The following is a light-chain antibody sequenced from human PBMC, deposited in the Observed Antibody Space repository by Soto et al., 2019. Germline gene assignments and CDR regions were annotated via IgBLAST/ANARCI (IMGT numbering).Light chain of an antibody. CDR1: QGISNY. CDR3: QKYNSALFT. Sequence: DIQMTQSPSSLSASVGDRVTITCRASQGISNYLAWYQQRPGTVPKLLIHSASTLQSGVPSRFSGSGSGTDFTLTISSLQPEDVATSYCQKYNSALFTFGPGTKVDLK. V-gene: IGKV1-27*01. J-gene: IGKJ3*01. CDR2: SAS.